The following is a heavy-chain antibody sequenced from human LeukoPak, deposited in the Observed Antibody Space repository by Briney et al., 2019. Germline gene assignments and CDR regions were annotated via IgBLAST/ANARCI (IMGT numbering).Heavy chain of an antibody. V-gene: IGHV1-24*01. CDR3: AAVKTYYYDSSGYYFPLNAFDI. CDR1: GYTFTGYY. Sequence: ASVKVSCKASGYTFTGYYMHWVRQAPGKGLEWMGGFDPEDGETIYAQKFQGRVTMTEDTSTDTAYMELSSPRSEDTAVYYCAAVKTYYYDSSGYYFPLNAFDIWGQGTMVTVSS. D-gene: IGHD3-22*01. CDR2: FDPEDGET. J-gene: IGHJ3*02.